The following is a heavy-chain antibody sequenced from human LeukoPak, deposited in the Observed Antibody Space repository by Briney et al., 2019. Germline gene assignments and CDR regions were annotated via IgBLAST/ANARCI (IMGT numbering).Heavy chain of an antibody. D-gene: IGHD2-15*01. CDR2: IKQDGSEK. J-gene: IGHJ4*02. CDR1: GFTFSSYG. V-gene: IGHV3-7*01. CDR3: ARDGGYCSGGSCYDY. Sequence: PGGSLRLSCAASGFTFSSYGMHWVRQAPGKGLEWVANIKQDGSEKYYVDSVKGRFTISRDNAKNSLYLQMNSLRAEDTAVYYCARDGGYCSGGSCYDYWGQGTLVTVSS.